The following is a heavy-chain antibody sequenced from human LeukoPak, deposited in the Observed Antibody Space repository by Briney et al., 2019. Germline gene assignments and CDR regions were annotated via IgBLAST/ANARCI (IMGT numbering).Heavy chain of an antibody. V-gene: IGHV3-74*01. CDR3: ARRLPLGCSSTSCYDY. CDR2: INADGSST. CDR1: GFTLRYYW. D-gene: IGHD2-2*01. Sequence: PGGSLRLSCAASGFTLRYYWMHWVRQLPGKGLVCVSRINADGSSTSYADSVKGRFTISRDNAKNSLYLQMNSLRAEDTAVYYCARRLPLGCSSTSCYDYWGQGTLVTVSS. J-gene: IGHJ4*02.